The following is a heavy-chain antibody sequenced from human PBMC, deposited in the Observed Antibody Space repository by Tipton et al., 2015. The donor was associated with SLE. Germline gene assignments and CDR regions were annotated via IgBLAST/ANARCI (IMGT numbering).Heavy chain of an antibody. J-gene: IGHJ4*02. CDR1: GFIFSHYA. V-gene: IGHV3-23*01. Sequence: GSLRLSCAASGFIFSHYAMTWVRQAPGKGLEWVSAISGSGDTTSYADSAKGRLTISRDNSKNTLYLQMNSLRAEDTAVYYCASSLLTVFAGFDYWGQGTLVTVSS. CDR3: ASSLLTVFAGFDY. D-gene: IGHD3-3*01. CDR2: ISGSGDTT.